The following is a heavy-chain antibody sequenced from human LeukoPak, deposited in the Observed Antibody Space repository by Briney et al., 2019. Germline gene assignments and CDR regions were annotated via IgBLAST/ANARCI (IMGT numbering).Heavy chain of an antibody. V-gene: IGHV4-59*01. J-gene: IGHJ2*01. CDR3: AREALPAGWYFDL. CDR1: GGSIRSYY. CDR2: IYYSGST. Sequence: SETLSLTCTVSGGSIRSYYWSWIRQPPGKGLEWIGYIYYSGSTNYNPSLKSRVTISVDTSKNQFSLKLSSVTAADTAVYYCAREALPAGWYFDLWGRGTLVTVSS. D-gene: IGHD6-19*01.